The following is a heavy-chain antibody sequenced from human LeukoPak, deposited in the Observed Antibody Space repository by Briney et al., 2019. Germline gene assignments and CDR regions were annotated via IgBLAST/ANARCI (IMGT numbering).Heavy chain of an antibody. V-gene: IGHV3-48*01. CDR1: GFTFSSHS. J-gene: IGHJ4*02. CDR2: ISSGSSAR. Sequence: SGGSLRLSCAASGFTFSSHSMNWVRQTPGKGLEWVSYISSGSSARYYADSVKGRFTISRDDARNSLHLQMNSLRAEDTAVYYCARMSGSRLPGYWGQGTLVTVSS. CDR3: ARMSGSRLPGY. D-gene: IGHD3-3*01.